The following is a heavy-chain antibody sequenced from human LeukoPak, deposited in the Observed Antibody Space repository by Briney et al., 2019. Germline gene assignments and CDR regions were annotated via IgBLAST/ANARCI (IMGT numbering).Heavy chain of an antibody. CDR3: VRHGLGSSWFGFDY. CDR2: IDPSDSYT. Sequence: GESLKISCMASGYSFSSYWISWVRHMPGKGLEWMGTIDPSDSYTNYRPSFQGDVTLSADKSISTAYLQWSSLKDSDSAMYYCVRHGLGSSWFGFDYWGQGTLVTVSS. J-gene: IGHJ4*02. V-gene: IGHV5-10-1*01. CDR1: GYSFSSYW. D-gene: IGHD6-13*01.